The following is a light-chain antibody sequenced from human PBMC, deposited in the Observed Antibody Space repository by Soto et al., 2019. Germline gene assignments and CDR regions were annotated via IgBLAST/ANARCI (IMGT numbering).Light chain of an antibody. CDR3: QQYNSYSRT. V-gene: IGKV1-5*03. J-gene: IGKJ1*01. CDR1: QSISRW. CDR2: EGS. Sequence: DIQMTQSPSTLSASIGDRVTITCRASQSISRWLAWYRQKPGGAPKLLIYEGSILERGVPSRFSGRGSGTEFTLTISSLQPDDFATFYCQQYNSYSRTFGQGTRVEVK.